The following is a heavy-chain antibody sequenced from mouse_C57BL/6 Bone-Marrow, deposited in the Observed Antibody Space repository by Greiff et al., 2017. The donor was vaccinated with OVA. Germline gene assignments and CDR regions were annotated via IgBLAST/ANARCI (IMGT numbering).Heavy chain of an antibody. CDR1: GFTFSSYA. J-gene: IGHJ4*01. CDR3: ARDFPFYHYAMDY. V-gene: IGHV5-4*01. CDR2: ISDGGSYT. D-gene: IGHD1-1*01. Sequence: DVKLVESGGGLVKPGGSLKLSCAASGFTFSSYAMSWVRQTPEKRLEWVATISDGGSYTYYPDNVKGRFTISRDNAKNNLYLQMRHLKSEDTAMYYCARDFPFYHYAMDYWGQGTSVTVSS.